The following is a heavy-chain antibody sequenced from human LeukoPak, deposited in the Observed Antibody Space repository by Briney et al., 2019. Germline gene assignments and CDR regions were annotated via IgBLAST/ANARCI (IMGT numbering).Heavy chain of an antibody. J-gene: IGHJ4*02. CDR3: AKDRYSGGWQTFDY. Sequence: PGGSLRLSCAASGFTFSSYAMSWVRQAPGKGLEWVSAISGSGGSTYYADSVKGRFTISRDNSKNTLYLHMNDLRGEDTAVYYCAKDRYSGGWQTFDYWGQGTLVTVSS. CDR1: GFTFSSYA. D-gene: IGHD6-19*01. V-gene: IGHV3-23*01. CDR2: ISGSGGST.